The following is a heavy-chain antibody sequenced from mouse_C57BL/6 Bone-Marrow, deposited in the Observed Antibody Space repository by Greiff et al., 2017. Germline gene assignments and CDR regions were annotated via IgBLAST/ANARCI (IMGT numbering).Heavy chain of an antibody. D-gene: IGHD2-3*01. V-gene: IGHV1-55*01. CDR2: IYPGSGST. CDR3: ARRDGIRGYYYAMDY. CDR1: GYTFTSYW. Sequence: VQLQQPGAELVKPGASVKMSCQASGYTFTSYWITWVKQRPGQGLEWIGDIYPGSGSTNYNENFKSKATLTVDTSYSTAYMQLSSLTSEDSAVYYWARRDGIRGYYYAMDYWGQGTSVTVSS. J-gene: IGHJ4*01.